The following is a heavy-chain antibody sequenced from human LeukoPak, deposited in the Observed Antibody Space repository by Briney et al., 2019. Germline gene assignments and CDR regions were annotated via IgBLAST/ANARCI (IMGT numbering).Heavy chain of an antibody. V-gene: IGHV3-53*01. CDR3: ARDYGGNSGDFDY. J-gene: IGHJ4*02. CDR1: GFTVSSNY. Sequence: PGRSLRLSCAASGFTVSSNYMSWVRQAPGKGLEWVSAIYSGGNTFYADSVKGRFTISRDNSKNTLYLQMNSLRAEDTAVYYCARDYGGNSGDFDYWGQGTLVTVSS. CDR2: IYSGGNT. D-gene: IGHD4-23*01.